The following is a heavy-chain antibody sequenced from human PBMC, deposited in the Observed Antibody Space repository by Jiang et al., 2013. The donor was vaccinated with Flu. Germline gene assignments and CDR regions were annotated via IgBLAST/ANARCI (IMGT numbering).Heavy chain of an antibody. Sequence: AISSNGGSTYYADSVKGRFTISRDNSKNTLYLQMSSLRAEDTAVYYCVKDLLAGGGRYGWFDHWGQGTLVTVSS. CDR3: VKDLLAGGGRYGWFDH. V-gene: IGHV3-64D*08. D-gene: IGHD6-19*01. J-gene: IGHJ5*02. CDR2: ISSNGGST.